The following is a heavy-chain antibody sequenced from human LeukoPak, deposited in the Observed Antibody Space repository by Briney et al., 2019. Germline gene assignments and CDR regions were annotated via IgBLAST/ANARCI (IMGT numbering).Heavy chain of an antibody. D-gene: IGHD3-10*01. CDR3: ARDAGYYYYGMDV. J-gene: IGHJ6*02. CDR1: GGTFSSYA. CDR2: IIPIFGTA. V-gene: IGHV1-69*13. Sequence: SVKVSCKASGGTFSSYAISWVRQAPGQGPEWMGGIIPIFGTANYAQKFQGRVTITADESTSTAYMELSSLRSEDTAVYYCARDAGYYYYGMDVWGQGTTVTVSS.